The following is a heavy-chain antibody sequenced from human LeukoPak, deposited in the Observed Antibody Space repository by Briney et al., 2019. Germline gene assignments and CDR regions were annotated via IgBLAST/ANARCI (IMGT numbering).Heavy chain of an antibody. CDR1: GGSFSGYY. V-gene: IGHV4-31*11. Sequence: SETLSLTCAVYGGSFSGYYWSWIRQHPGKGLEWIGYIYYSGSTYYNPSLESRVTISVDTSKNQFSLKLSSVTAADTAVYYCARGRRGYSYGYLTGWGQGTLVTVSS. CDR2: IYYSGST. D-gene: IGHD5-18*01. J-gene: IGHJ4*02. CDR3: ARGRRGYSYGYLTG.